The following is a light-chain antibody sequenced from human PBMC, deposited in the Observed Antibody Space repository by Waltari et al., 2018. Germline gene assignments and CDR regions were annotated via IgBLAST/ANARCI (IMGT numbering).Light chain of an antibody. CDR3: SSYAGSNNLV. V-gene: IGLV2-8*01. Sequence: QSALTQPPSASGSPGQSVTISCTGTTSDVGGYNYVSWYQQHPGKAPKLMIYEVIKRPSGVPVRFSGSKSGSTASLTVSGLQAEDEADYYCSSYAGSNNLVFGGGTKLTVL. CDR2: EVI. CDR1: TSDVGGYNY. J-gene: IGLJ2*01.